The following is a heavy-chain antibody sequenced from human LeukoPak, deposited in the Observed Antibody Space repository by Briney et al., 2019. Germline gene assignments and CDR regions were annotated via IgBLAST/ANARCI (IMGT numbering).Heavy chain of an antibody. D-gene: IGHD2-2*02. Sequence: PSETLSLTCTVSGGSISSSSYYWGWIRQPPGKGLEWIGNIYYSGSTYYNPSLKSRVTISVDKSKSQFSLKLSSVTAADTAVYYCARAWALYKGDAFDIWGQGTMVTVSS. CDR2: IYYSGST. CDR3: ARAWALYKGDAFDI. CDR1: GGSISSSSYY. V-gene: IGHV4-39*07. J-gene: IGHJ3*02.